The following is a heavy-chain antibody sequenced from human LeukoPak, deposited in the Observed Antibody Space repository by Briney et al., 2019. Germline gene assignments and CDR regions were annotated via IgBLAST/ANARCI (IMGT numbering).Heavy chain of an antibody. CDR2: IYSGGST. V-gene: IGHV3-53*04. D-gene: IGHD3-22*01. J-gene: IGHJ4*02. CDR3: ARTGYYYDSSGYLDY. Sequence: PGGSLRLSCAASGFTFSSNYMSWVRQAPGKGLEWVSVIYSGGSTYYADSVKGRFTISRHNSKTTLYLQMNSLRAEDTAVYYCARTGYYYDSSGYLDYWGQGTLVTVSS. CDR1: GFTFSSNY.